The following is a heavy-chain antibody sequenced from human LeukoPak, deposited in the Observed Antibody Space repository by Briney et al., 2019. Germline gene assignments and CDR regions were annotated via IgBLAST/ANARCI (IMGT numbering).Heavy chain of an antibody. CDR3: ARDLLTGTTNYFDY. J-gene: IGHJ4*02. D-gene: IGHD1-7*01. V-gene: IGHV3-21*01. CDR1: GFTFDDYG. Sequence: GGSLRLSCAASGFTFDDYGMNWVRQAPGKGLEWVSSISSSSSYIYYADSVKGRFTISRDNAKNSLYLQMNSLRAEDTAVYYCARDLLTGTTNYFDYWGQGTLVTVSS. CDR2: ISSSSSYI.